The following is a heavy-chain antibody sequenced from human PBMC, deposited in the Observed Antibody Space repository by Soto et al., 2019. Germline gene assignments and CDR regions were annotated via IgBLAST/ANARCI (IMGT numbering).Heavy chain of an antibody. CDR1: GASVSSGDYY. V-gene: IGHV4-30-4*01. J-gene: IGHJ5*02. CDR2: IYSSGNT. CDR3: ARRVTGGGERFDP. Sequence: QVQLQVSGPGLVEPSQTLSLTCTVSGASVSSGDYYWTWIRQPPGKDLEWIGYIYSSGNTNYNPSLRSRVTMSKDTSKNQFSLKLNSVTAADTAVYYCARRVTGGGERFDPWGLGTLVTVSS. D-gene: IGHD7-27*01.